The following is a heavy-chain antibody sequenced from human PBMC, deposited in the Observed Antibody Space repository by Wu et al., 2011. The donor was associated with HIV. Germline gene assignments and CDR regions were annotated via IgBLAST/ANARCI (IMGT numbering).Heavy chain of an antibody. CDR2: INPSGGST. V-gene: IGHV1-46*01. CDR3: ARSGGGSGSYDGYYYYYYMDV. D-gene: IGHD3-10*01. CDR1: DTPSPAT. J-gene: IGHJ6*03. Sequence: GAYSRRFPARHLDTPSPATICTGSRQAPGQGLEWMGIINPSGGSTSYAQKFQGRVTMTRDTSTSTVYMELSSLRSEDTAVYYCARSGGGSGSYDGYYYYYYMDVWGKGTTVTVSS.